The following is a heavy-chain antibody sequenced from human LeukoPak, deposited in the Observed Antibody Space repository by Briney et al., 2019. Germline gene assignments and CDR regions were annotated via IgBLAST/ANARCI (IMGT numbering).Heavy chain of an antibody. D-gene: IGHD6-13*01. J-gene: IGHJ5*01. CDR2: IYPGDSDT. CDR1: GYRFTSHW. CDR3: ARLEAVAGYNWFDP. Sequence: GESLKISCKGFGYRFTSHWIGWVRQMPGKGLEWMGIIYPGDSDTRYSPSFQGQVTISADKSISTAYLQWSSLKASDTAMYYCARLEAVAGYNWFDPWSQGTLVTVSS. V-gene: IGHV5-51*01.